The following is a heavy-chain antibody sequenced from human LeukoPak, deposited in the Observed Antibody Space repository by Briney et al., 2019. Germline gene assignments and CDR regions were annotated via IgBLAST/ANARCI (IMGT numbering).Heavy chain of an antibody. CDR3: AREMTTVTGIDY. Sequence: ASVKVSCKASGYTFTSYGISWVRQAPGQGRGWMGWIIVYNGNTNYAQKLQGRVTMTTDTSTSTAYMELRSLRSDDTAVYYCAREMTTVTGIDYWGQGTLVTVSS. V-gene: IGHV1-18*01. D-gene: IGHD4-17*01. CDR2: IIVYNGNT. CDR1: GYTFTSYG. J-gene: IGHJ4*02.